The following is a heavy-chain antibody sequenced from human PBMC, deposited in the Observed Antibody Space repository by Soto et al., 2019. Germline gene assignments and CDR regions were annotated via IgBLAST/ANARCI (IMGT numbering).Heavy chain of an antibody. D-gene: IGHD4-17*01. Sequence: QVQLVQSGAEVKKPGASVKVSCKASGYTFTNFGISWVRQAPGQGLEWMGWISAYNGNTNYAQNFQGRVTMTTDTSTSTAYRVLRSLRSADTAVYYCARGGTTIDYWGQGTLVTVSS. CDR2: ISAYNGNT. CDR3: ARGGTTIDY. CDR1: GYTFTNFG. J-gene: IGHJ4*02. V-gene: IGHV1-18*01.